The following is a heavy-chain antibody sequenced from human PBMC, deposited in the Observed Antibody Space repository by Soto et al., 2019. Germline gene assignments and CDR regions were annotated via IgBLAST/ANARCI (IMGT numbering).Heavy chain of an antibody. CDR1: GFTFSNAW. CDR3: TTLAQTYYDILTGYYNLDY. Sequence: GGSLRLSCAASGFTFSNAWMSWVRQAPGKGLEWVGRIKSKTDGGTTDYAAPVKGRFTISRDDSKNTLYLQMNSLKTEDTAVYYCTTLAQTYYDILTGYYNLDYWGQGTLVTVSS. J-gene: IGHJ4*02. D-gene: IGHD3-9*01. CDR2: IKSKTDGGTT. V-gene: IGHV3-15*01.